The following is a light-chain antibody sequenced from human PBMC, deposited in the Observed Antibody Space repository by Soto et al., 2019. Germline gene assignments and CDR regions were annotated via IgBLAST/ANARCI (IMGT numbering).Light chain of an antibody. Sequence: EIVMTQSPATLSVSPGERATLSCRASQTVGSDLAWYQQKRGQAPRLLIYGASTRATDIPGRFSGSGSGTEFTLTISSLLSDDFAVYYCQQYTNWPLTFGGGTKVEIK. J-gene: IGKJ4*01. CDR2: GAS. V-gene: IGKV3-15*01. CDR1: QTVGSD. CDR3: QQYTNWPLT.